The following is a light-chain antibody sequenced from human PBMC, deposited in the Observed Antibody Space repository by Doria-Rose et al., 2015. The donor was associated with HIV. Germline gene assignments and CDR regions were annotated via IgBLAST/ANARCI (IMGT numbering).Light chain of an antibody. CDR2: WAS. Sequence: TQSPESLGMSLGERATLNCKSNQSLLYTSKNYLAWYQQKPGQPPKLFMYWASTRQSGVPARFSGSGSGTDFTLTISSLEAEDVAVYYCQQYYDTPSFGPGTTVDIK. CDR1: QSLLYTSKNY. V-gene: IGKV4-1*01. CDR3: QQYYDTPS. J-gene: IGKJ3*01.